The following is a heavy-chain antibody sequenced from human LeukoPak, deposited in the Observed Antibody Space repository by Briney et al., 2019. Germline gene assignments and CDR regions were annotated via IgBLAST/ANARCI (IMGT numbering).Heavy chain of an antibody. J-gene: IGHJ4*02. CDR2: IGIRGDT. Sequence: GGSLRLSCAASGFTFIDYDVHWVRQVIGKGLEWISAIGIRGDTHYSGSVKGRFTISRENAESSLYLQMNSLRAEDTAVYYCARGGIQVSGIDEFDYWGQGTLVTVSS. CDR1: GFTFIDYD. CDR3: ARGGIQVSGIDEFDY. V-gene: IGHV3-13*01. D-gene: IGHD6-19*01.